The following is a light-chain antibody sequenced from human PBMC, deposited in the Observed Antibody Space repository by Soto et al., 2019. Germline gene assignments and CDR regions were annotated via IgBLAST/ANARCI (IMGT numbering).Light chain of an antibody. CDR3: LLSYTGARAGV. J-gene: IGLJ3*02. V-gene: IGLV7-46*01. CDR2: DTS. Sequence: QAVVTQEPSLTVSPGGTVTLTCGSSTGAVTSGHYPYWFQQKPGQAPRTLIYDTSNRHSWTPARFSASLLGGKAALTLSGAQSEDEADYYCLLSYTGARAGVFGGGTQLTVL. CDR1: TGAVTSGHY.